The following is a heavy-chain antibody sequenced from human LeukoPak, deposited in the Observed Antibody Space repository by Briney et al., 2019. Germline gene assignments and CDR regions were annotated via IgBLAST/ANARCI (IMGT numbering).Heavy chain of an antibody. V-gene: IGHV3-23*01. CDR2: ISISGDDT. D-gene: IGHD4-17*01. Sequence: GGSLRLSCATSGFSFSSHAMTWVRQAPGKGMEWLSAISISGDDTYYADSGKGRFTISRDNSKNTFYLKMNSLSADHTAMYYCANAIRPNDYWGQGTLVTVSS. CDR3: ANAIRPNDY. J-gene: IGHJ4*02. CDR1: GFSFSSHA.